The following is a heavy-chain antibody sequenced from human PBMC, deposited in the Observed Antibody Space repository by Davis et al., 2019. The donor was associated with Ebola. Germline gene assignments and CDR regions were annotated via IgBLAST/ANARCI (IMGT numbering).Heavy chain of an antibody. J-gene: IGHJ6*04. CDR1: GDSVSSNSAA. V-gene: IGHV6-1*01. CDR2: TYYRSKWYN. Sequence: SQTLSLTCAISGDSVSSNSAAWNWIRQSPSRGLEWLGRTYYRSKWYNDYAVPVKSRITINPDTSKNQFSLQLNSVTPEDTAVYYCAKAGYCTNGVCLGGYYYYGMDVWGKGTTVTVSS. CDR3: AKAGYCTNGVCLGGYYYYGMDV. D-gene: IGHD2-8*01.